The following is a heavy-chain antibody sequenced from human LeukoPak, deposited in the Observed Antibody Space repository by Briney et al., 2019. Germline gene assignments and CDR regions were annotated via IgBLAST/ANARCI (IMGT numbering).Heavy chain of an antibody. CDR2: IIPIFGSA. J-gene: IGHJ6*02. V-gene: IGHV1-69*13. CDR3: ATAARGDFERDYYYYGLDV. CDR1: EDTLISYA. D-gene: IGHD4-17*01. Sequence: ASPNLSCRASEDTLISYALSWELHAPGQRLKWIKEIIPIFGSAKYAQKFQGRVAIIADESTNTASMELSSLRSGDTAVYYCATAARGDFERDYYYYGLDVWGQGTTVTVSS.